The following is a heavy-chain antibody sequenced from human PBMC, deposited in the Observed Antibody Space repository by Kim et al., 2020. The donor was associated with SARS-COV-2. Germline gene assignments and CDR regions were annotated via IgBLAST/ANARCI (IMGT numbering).Heavy chain of an antibody. D-gene: IGHD6-19*01. CDR3: ARGSLYSSGWLVFDY. Sequence: GSVKGRFTISRENAKNSLYLQMNSLRAGDTAVYYCARGSLYSSGWLVFDYWGQGTLVTVSS. J-gene: IGHJ4*02. V-gene: IGHV3-13*01.